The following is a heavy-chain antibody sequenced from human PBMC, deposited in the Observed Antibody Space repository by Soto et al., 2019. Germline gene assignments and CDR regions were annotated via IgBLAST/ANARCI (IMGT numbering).Heavy chain of an antibody. J-gene: IGHJ4*02. D-gene: IGHD2-15*01. CDR2: IYDSGST. CDR3: AGTRGYCSGGSCPTVVDY. Sequence: SETLSLTCAVSGGSISSGGYSWSWIRQPPGKGLEWIGYIYDSGSTNYNPSLKSRVTISVDTSKNQFSLKLSSVTAADTAVYYCAGTRGYCSGGSCPTVVDYWGQGTLVTVSS. CDR1: GGSISSGGYS. V-gene: IGHV4-61*08.